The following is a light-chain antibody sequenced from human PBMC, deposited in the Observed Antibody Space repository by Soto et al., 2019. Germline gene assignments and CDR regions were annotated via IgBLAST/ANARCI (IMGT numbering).Light chain of an antibody. V-gene: IGLV1-44*01. Sequence: QAVVTQPPSASGTPGQRVTISCSGSSSDIGSNTVSWYQQFPGTAPKVLIYTDNERPSGVPDRFSGSKSGTSASLAINGLQSGDEADYYCGAWDESLNGYVFGTGTKLTVL. CDR2: TDN. CDR3: GAWDESLNGYV. CDR1: SSDIGSNT. J-gene: IGLJ1*01.